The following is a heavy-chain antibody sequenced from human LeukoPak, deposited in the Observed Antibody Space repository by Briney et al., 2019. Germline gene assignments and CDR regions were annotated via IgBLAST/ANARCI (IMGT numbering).Heavy chain of an antibody. CDR1: GGSISSGSYH. CDR2: IYTSGST. J-gene: IGHJ4*02. V-gene: IGHV4-61*02. CDR3: ATVPNSGGYLYYFDY. Sequence: SETLSLTCTVSGGSISSGSYHWHWIRQPAGKGLEWIGRIYTSGSTKYNPSLKSRVTISVDTSKNQFSLKLSSVTAADSAVYYCATVPNSGGYLYYFDYWGQGTLVTVSS. D-gene: IGHD3-22*01.